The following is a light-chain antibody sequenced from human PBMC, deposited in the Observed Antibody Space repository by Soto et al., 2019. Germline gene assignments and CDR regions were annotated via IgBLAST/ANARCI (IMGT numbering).Light chain of an antibody. V-gene: IGKV3-15*01. CDR3: QQYNNWPPIT. Sequence: ETVLTQSPAILSLSPGERATLFCRASQSISRYLAWYQQKPGQAPRLLIYGASTRATGIPARFSGSGSGTEFTLTISSLQSEDFAVYYCQQYNNWPPITFGQGTRLEIK. CDR2: GAS. J-gene: IGKJ5*01. CDR1: QSISRY.